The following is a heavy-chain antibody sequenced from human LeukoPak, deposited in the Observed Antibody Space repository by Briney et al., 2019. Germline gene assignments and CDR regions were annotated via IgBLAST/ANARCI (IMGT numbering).Heavy chain of an antibody. V-gene: IGHV4-59*01. CDR2: IYYSGST. J-gene: IGHJ3*02. Sequence: SETLSLTCTVSGGSISSYYGSWIRQPPGKGLEWIGYIYYSGSTNYNPSLKSRVTISVDTSKNQFSLKLSSVTAADTAVYYCARDIFGGDWANDAFDIWGQGTMVTVSS. D-gene: IGHD2-21*02. CDR1: GGSISSYY. CDR3: ARDIFGGDWANDAFDI.